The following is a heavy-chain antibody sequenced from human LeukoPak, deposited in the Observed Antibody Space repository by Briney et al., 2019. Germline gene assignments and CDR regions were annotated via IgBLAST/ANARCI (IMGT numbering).Heavy chain of an antibody. D-gene: IGHD6-19*01. Sequence: GGSLRLSCAASGFTFSSYAMHWVRQAPGKGLEWVAVISYDGSNKYYADSVKGRFTISRDNSKNTLYLQMNSLRAEDTAVCYCARDQGGSGWSNFDYWGQGTLVTVSS. J-gene: IGHJ4*02. CDR3: ARDQGGSGWSNFDY. CDR1: GFTFSSYA. CDR2: ISYDGSNK. V-gene: IGHV3-30-3*01.